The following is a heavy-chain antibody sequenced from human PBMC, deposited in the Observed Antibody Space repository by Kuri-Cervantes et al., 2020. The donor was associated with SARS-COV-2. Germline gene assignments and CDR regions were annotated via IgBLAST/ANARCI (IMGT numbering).Heavy chain of an antibody. V-gene: IGHV4-59*05. J-gene: IGHJ4*02. D-gene: IGHD3-10*01. CDR2: IYYSGST. CDR3: ARCVGWKVWFGESPFDY. Sequence: GSLRLSCTVSGGSIGSYYWNWVRQPPGKGLEWIGSIYYSGSTYYNPSLKSRVTISVDTSKNQFSLKLSSVTAADTAVYYCARCVGWKVWFGESPFDYWGQGTLVTVSS. CDR1: GGSIGSYY.